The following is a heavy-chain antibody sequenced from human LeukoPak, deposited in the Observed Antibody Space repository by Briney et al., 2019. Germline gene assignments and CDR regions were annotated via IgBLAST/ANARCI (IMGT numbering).Heavy chain of an antibody. D-gene: IGHD3-22*01. V-gene: IGHV1-2*02. CDR3: ARGYYDSSGYYY. CDR2: INPNSGGT. Sequence: ASVKVSCKASGYTFTGYYMYWVRQAPGQGLEWMGWINPNSGGTNYAQKFQGRVTMTRDTSISTAYMELSRLRSDDTAVYYCARGYYDSSGYYYWGQGTLVTVSS. CDR1: GYTFTGYY. J-gene: IGHJ4*02.